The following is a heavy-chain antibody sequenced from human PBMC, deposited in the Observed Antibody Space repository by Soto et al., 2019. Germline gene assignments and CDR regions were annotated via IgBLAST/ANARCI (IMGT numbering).Heavy chain of an antibody. CDR3: AREGAAAGTYYYYYGMDV. V-gene: IGHV1-69*06. CDR2: IIPIFGTA. J-gene: IGHJ6*02. CDR1: GGTFSSYA. D-gene: IGHD6-13*01. Sequence: NVSCKASGGTFSSYALSWVRQAPGQGLEWMGGIIPIFGTANYAQKFQGRVTITANKSTSTAYMELSSLRSEDTAVYYCAREGAAAGTYYYYYGMDVWGQGTTVTVSS.